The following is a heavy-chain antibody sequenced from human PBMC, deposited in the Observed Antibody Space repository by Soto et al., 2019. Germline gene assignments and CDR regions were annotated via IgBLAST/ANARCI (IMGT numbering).Heavy chain of an antibody. V-gene: IGHV3-23*01. D-gene: IGHD3-3*01. CDR1: GFTFSSYA. Sequence: GGSLRLSCAASGFTFSSYAMSWVRQAPGKGLEWVSAISGSGGSTYYADSVKGRFTISRDNSKNTLYLQMNSLRAEDTAVYYCAKDPRITIFGVVIPGAFDIWGQGTMVTVSS. J-gene: IGHJ3*02. CDR2: ISGSGGST. CDR3: AKDPRITIFGVVIPGAFDI.